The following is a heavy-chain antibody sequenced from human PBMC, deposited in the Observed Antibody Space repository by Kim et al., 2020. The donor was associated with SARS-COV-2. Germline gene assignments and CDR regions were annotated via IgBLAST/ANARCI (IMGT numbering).Heavy chain of an antibody. Sequence: AESGKGRFSFARDNVKNTVYLQLSSLRADDTAMYYCARDRPHNAFDIWGQGTMVTVSS. J-gene: IGHJ3*02. CDR3: ARDRPHNAFDI. V-gene: IGHV3-74*01.